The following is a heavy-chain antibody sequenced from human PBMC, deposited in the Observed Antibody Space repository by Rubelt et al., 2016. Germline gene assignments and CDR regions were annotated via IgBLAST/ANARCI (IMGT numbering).Heavy chain of an antibody. CDR3: ATSTIGTTGHAFDF. J-gene: IGHJ4*02. V-gene: IGHV3-30*03. CDR2: ISYDGSNK. CDR1: GFTFSSYG. D-gene: IGHD1-1*01. Sequence: EFGGGVVQPGRSLRLSCAASGFTFSSYGMHWVRQAPGKGLEWVAVISYDGSNKYYADSVKGRFTISRDNSKNTLYLQMNSLRAEDTAVYYCATSTIGTTGHAFDFWGQGTLVAVSS.